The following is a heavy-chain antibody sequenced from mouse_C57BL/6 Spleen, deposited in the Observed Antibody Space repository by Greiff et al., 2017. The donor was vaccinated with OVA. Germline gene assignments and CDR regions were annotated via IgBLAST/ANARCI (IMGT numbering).Heavy chain of an antibody. V-gene: IGHV1-54*01. D-gene: IGHD2-5*01. CDR2: INPGSGGT. J-gene: IGHJ4*01. Sequence: VKLQESGAELVRPGTSVKVSCKASGYAFTNYLIEWVKQRPGQGLEWIGVINPGSGGTNYNEKFKGKATLTADKSSSTAYMQLSSLTSEDSAVYFCARSDYSNPYAMDYWGQGTSVTVSS. CDR1: GYAFTNYL. CDR3: ARSDYSNPYAMDY.